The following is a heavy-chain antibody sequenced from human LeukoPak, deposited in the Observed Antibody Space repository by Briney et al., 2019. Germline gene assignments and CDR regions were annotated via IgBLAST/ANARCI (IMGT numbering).Heavy chain of an antibody. V-gene: IGHV1-8*01. Sequence: ASVKVSCKASGDSFSTYTITWVRQAPGQGLEWMGWMNPNSGNTGYAQKFQGRVTMTRNTSISTAYMELSSLRSEDTAVYYCARGLDYYDTVLNYWGQGTLVTVSS. J-gene: IGHJ4*02. CDR3: ARGLDYYDTVLNY. CDR2: MNPNSGNT. CDR1: GDSFSTYT. D-gene: IGHD3-22*01.